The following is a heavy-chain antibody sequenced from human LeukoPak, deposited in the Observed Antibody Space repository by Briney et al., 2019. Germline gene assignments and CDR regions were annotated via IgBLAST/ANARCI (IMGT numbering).Heavy chain of an antibody. Sequence: PGGSLRLSCAASGFTFSSYGMSWVRQAPGKGLEWASSISGSGGSRYYADSGKGRFTISRDNSKNTLYLQMNSLRAEDTAVYYCAKVRGGNRGDAFDFWGRGTMVTVSS. CDR1: GFTFSSYG. V-gene: IGHV3-23*01. CDR3: AKVRGGNRGDAFDF. CDR2: ISGSGGSR. D-gene: IGHD4-23*01. J-gene: IGHJ3*01.